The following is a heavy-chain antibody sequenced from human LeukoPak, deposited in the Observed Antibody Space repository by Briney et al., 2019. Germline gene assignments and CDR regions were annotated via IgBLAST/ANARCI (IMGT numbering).Heavy chain of an antibody. V-gene: IGHV3-21*01. CDR1: GFTFSSYS. J-gene: IGHJ6*02. Sequence: PGGSLRLSCAASGFTFSSYSMNWVRQAPGKGLEWVSSISSSSSYIYYADSVKGRFTISRDNAKNSLYLQMNSLRAEDTAVYYCARDAQGGTRDMIVVVTPYGMDVWGQGTTVTVSS. CDR2: ISSSSSYI. CDR3: ARDAQGGTRDMIVVVTPYGMDV. D-gene: IGHD3-22*01.